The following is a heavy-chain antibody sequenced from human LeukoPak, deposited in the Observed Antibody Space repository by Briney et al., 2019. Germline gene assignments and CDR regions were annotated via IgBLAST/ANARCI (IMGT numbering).Heavy chain of an antibody. CDR2: ISAYNGNT. CDR3: ARENCSGGTCRKADY. J-gene: IGHJ4*02. CDR1: GYTFTRYG. Sequence: VSVNVSCKASGYTFTRYGISWVRQAPGQGLEWMGWISAYNGNTKYAQNLQGRVTMTTDTSTSTAYMELRSLRSDDTAVYYCARENCSGGTCRKADYWGQGTLVTVSS. D-gene: IGHD2-15*01. V-gene: IGHV1-18*01.